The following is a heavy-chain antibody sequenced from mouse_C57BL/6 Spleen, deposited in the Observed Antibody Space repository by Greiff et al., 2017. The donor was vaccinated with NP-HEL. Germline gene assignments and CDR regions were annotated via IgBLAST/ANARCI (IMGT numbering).Heavy chain of an antibody. CDR3: ARGTHYYGSSLAWFAY. D-gene: IGHD1-1*01. CDR2: ISYDGSN. CDR1: GYSITSGYY. Sequence: EVQLQQSGPGLVKPSQSQSLTCSVTGYSITSGYYWNWIRQFPGNKLEWMGYISYDGSNNYNPSLKNRIAITRDTSKNQFFLKLNSVTTEDTATYYCARGTHYYGSSLAWFAYWGQGTLVTVSA. V-gene: IGHV3-6*01. J-gene: IGHJ3*01.